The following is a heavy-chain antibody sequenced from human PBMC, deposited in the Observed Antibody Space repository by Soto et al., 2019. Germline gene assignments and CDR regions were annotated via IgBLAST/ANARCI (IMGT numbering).Heavy chain of an antibody. J-gene: IGHJ4*02. CDR2: ISYDGSNK. Sequence: LSCAASGFTFSSYGMHWVRQAPGKGLEWVAVISYDGSNKYYADSVKGRFTISRDNSKNTLYLQMNSLRAEDTAVYYCAKSLYRYSGSYLFDYWGQGTLVTVYS. D-gene: IGHD1-26*01. CDR1: GFTFSSYG. CDR3: AKSLYRYSGSYLFDY. V-gene: IGHV3-30*18.